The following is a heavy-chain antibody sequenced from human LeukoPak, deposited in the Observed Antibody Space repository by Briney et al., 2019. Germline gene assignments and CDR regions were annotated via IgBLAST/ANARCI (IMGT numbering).Heavy chain of an antibody. V-gene: IGHV4-59*01. D-gene: IGHD1-26*01. J-gene: IGHJ4*02. Sequence: SETLSLTCAVYGGSFSGYYWSWIRQPPGKRLEWIGYIYYSGSTNYNPSLKSRVSISVDTSKNQFSLNLSSVTAADTAVYYCARGWELDYWGQGTLVTVSS. CDR3: ARGWELDY. CDR2: IYYSGST. CDR1: GGSFSGYY.